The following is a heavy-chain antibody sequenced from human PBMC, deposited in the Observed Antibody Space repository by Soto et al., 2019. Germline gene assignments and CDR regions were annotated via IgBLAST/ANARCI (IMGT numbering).Heavy chain of an antibody. V-gene: IGHV5-51*01. CDR3: ARSPDYYDRSGTLGYGMDV. CDR2: IYPGDSDT. CDR1: GYSFTSYW. D-gene: IGHD3-22*01. Sequence: GESLKISCKGSGYSFTSYWIGWVRQMPGKGLEWMGIIYPGDSDTRYSPSFQGQVTISADKSISTAYLQWSSLKASDTAMYYCARSPDYYDRSGTLGYGMDVWGQGTTVTASS. J-gene: IGHJ6*02.